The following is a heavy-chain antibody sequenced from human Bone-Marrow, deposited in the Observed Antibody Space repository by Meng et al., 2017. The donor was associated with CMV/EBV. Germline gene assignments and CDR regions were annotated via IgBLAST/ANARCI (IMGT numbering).Heavy chain of an antibody. V-gene: IGHV3-9*01. CDR3: AKDSFYASGSYYNYPYYLDS. CDR1: GFNFDGYA. J-gene: IGHJ4*02. D-gene: IGHD3-10*01. CDR2: VNWNSGSV. Sequence: GGSLRLSCAASGFNFDGYAMHWVRQPPGKGLEWVSSVNWNSGSVGYGDSVKGRFTISRDNAKSSLYLQMDSLRPEDTALYFCAKDSFYASGSYYNYPYYLDSWGERTLVTVSS.